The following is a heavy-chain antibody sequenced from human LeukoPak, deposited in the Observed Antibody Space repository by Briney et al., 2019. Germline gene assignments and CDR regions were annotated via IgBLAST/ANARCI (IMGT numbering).Heavy chain of an antibody. D-gene: IGHD3-3*01. CDR3: TKKITIFAGDDY. Sequence: PGGSLRLSCAASGFTFSSYSMNWVRQAPGKGLEWVAVIWYDGSNKYYADSVKGRFTISRDNSKSTLYLQMNSLRAEDTAVYYCTKKITIFAGDDYWGQGTLVTVSS. J-gene: IGHJ4*02. V-gene: IGHV3-33*06. CDR2: IWYDGSNK. CDR1: GFTFSSYS.